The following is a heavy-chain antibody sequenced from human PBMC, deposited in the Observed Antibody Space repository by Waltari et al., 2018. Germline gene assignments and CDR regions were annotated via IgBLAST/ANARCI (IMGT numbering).Heavy chain of an antibody. CDR2: IIPIFGTA. CDR3: ARCVSPSLFHGSGTQMDV. Sequence: QVQLVQSGAEVKKPGSSVKVSCKASGGTFSSYAISWVRQAPGQGLEWMGGIIPIFGTANYAQKFQGRVTITADKSTSTAYMELSSLRSEDTAVYYCARCVSPSLFHGSGTQMDVWGKGTTVTVSS. D-gene: IGHD3-10*01. V-gene: IGHV1-69*14. J-gene: IGHJ6*04. CDR1: GGTFSSYA.